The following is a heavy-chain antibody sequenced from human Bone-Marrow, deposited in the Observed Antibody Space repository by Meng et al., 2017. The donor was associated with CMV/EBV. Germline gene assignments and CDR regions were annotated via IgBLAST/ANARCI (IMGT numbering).Heavy chain of an antibody. V-gene: IGHV3-30*03. CDR3: ALVVGYCSSTSCPPWFDP. J-gene: IGHJ5*02. D-gene: IGHD2-2*03. CDR2: ISYDGSNK. CDR1: FTFTSYG. Sequence: FTFTSYGMHWVRQAPVQGLEWVAVISYDGSNKYYADSVKGRFTISRDNSKNTLYLQMNSLRAEDTAVYYCALVVGYCSSTSCPPWFDPWGQGTLVTVSS.